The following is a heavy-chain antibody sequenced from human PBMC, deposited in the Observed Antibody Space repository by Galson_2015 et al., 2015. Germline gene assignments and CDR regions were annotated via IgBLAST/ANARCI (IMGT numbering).Heavy chain of an antibody. J-gene: IGHJ3*02. D-gene: IGHD3-16*01. V-gene: IGHV1-3*01. Sequence: SVKVSCKASRYTFTSYAMHWVRQAPGQRLEWMGWINAGNGNTKYSQKFQGRVTITRDTSASTAYMELSSLGSEDTAVYYCALPWGVTTYAFDIWGQGTMVTVSS. CDR2: INAGNGNT. CDR1: RYTFTSYA. CDR3: ALPWGVTTYAFDI.